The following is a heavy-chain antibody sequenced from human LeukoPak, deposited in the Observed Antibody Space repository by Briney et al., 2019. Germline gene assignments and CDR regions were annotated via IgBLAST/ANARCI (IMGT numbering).Heavy chain of an antibody. Sequence: SQTLSLTCAISGDSVSSNSAAWNWIWQSPSRGLEWLGRTYYRSKWYNEATASVKSRITINPDTSKNQFSLQLNSVTPEDTAVYYCARYNTSAYFDSWGQGTLVTVSS. CDR2: TYYRSKWYN. V-gene: IGHV6-1*01. D-gene: IGHD1-14*01. J-gene: IGHJ4*02. CDR1: GDSVSSNSAA. CDR3: ARYNTSAYFDS.